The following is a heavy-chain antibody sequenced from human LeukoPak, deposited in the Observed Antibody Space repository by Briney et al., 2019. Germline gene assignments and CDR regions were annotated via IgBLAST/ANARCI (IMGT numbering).Heavy chain of an antibody. CDR2: ISSSSSYI. J-gene: IGHJ6*02. D-gene: IGHD4-17*01. V-gene: IGHV3-21*01. CDR3: ARDRAYGDYLYGTDV. CDR1: GFTFSSYS. Sequence: AGGSLRLSCAASGFTFSSYSMNWVRQAPGKGLEWVSSISSSSSYIYYADSVKGRFTISRDNAKNSLYLQMNSLRAEDTAVYYCARDRAYGDYLYGTDVWGQGTTVTVSS.